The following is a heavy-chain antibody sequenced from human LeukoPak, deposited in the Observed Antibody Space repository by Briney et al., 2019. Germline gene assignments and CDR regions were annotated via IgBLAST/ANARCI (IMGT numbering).Heavy chain of an antibody. CDR3: ARARRGYYDFWSGLDDY. CDR1: GGSFSGYY. J-gene: IGHJ4*02. Sequence: KPSETLSLTCAVYGGSFSGYYWSWIRPPPRKGLGWIGGINHSGSTNYNPSLKSRVTISVDTSKNQFSLKLSSVTAADTAVYYCARARRGYYDFWSGLDDYWGQGTLVTVSS. D-gene: IGHD3-3*01. CDR2: INHSGST. V-gene: IGHV4-34*01.